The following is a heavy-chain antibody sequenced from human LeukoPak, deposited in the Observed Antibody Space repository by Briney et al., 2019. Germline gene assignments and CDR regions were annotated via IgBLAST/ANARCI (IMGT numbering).Heavy chain of an antibody. D-gene: IGHD6-13*01. CDR2: ISYDGSNK. V-gene: IGHV3-30*04. CDR3: ARDIASEYFDY. J-gene: IGHJ4*02. CDR1: GFTFSSYA. Sequence: GGSLRLSCAASGFTFSSYAMHWVRQAPGKGLEWVAVISYDGSNKYYADSVKGRFTISRDNSKNTLYLKMNSLRAEDTAVYYCARDIASEYFDYWGQGTLVTVSS.